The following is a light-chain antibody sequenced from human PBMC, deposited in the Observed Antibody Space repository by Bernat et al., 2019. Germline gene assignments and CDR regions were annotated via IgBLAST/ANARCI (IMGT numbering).Light chain of an antibody. Sequence: DIQMTQSPSTLSASVGDRVTMTCRASQSISRWLAWYQQKPGQAPKLMIYKAANLESGVPSRFSGSGSGSEFNLTISSLQPDDLATYYCQRYHSSSPFTFGQGTIVEIK. CDR1: QSISRW. CDR2: KAA. CDR3: QRYHSSSPFT. J-gene: IGKJ2*01. V-gene: IGKV1-5*03.